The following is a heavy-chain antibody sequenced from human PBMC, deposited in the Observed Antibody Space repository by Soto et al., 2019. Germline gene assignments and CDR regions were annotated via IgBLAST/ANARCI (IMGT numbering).Heavy chain of an antibody. CDR2: IYYSGST. V-gene: IGHV4-39*01. CDR3: ARQGSGSYYSWFDP. D-gene: IGHD3-10*01. J-gene: IGHJ5*02. CDR1: GGSISSSSYY. Sequence: QLQLQESGPGLVKPSETLSLTCTVSGGSISSSSYYWGWIRQPPGKGLEWIGSIYYSGSTYYNPSLKSRVTISVDTSKNQFSLKLSSVTAADTAVYYCARQGSGSYYSWFDPWGQGTLVTVSS.